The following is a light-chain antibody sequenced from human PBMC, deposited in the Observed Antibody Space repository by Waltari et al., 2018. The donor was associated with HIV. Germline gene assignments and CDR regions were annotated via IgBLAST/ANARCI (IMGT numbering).Light chain of an antibody. CDR2: DNK. J-gene: IGLJ1*01. Sequence: QSVLTQPPSVSAAPGQKVTISCSGISSNIGNNYVSWYQQFPGTAPKLLIYDNKKRPSGIPDRFSGSKSGTSATLAITGLQTGDEADYYCGTWDSSLSAGGVFGTGTKVTVL. CDR3: GTWDSSLSAGGV. CDR1: SSNIGNNY. V-gene: IGLV1-51*01.